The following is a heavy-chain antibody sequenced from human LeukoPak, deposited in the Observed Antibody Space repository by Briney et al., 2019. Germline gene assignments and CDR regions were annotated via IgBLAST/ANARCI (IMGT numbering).Heavy chain of an antibody. V-gene: IGHV1-69*05. D-gene: IGHD2-21*01. CDR3: ARDRNCGGDCFGY. CDR2: IIPIFGTA. CDR1: GGTFSGYA. J-gene: IGHJ4*02. Sequence: ASVKVSCKASGGTFSGYAISWVRQAPGQGLEWMGGIIPIFGTANYAQKFQGRVTITTDESTSTAYMELSSLRSEDTAVYYCARDRNCGGDCFGYWGQGTLVTVSS.